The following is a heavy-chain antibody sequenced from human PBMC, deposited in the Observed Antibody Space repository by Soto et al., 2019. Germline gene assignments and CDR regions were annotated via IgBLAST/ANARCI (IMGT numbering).Heavy chain of an antibody. J-gene: IGHJ4*02. V-gene: IGHV5-51*01. D-gene: IGHD5-18*01. CDR1: GYSFTSYW. Sequence: GESLKISCKGSGYSFTSYWIGWVRQMPGKGLEWMGIIYPGDSDTRYSPSFQGQVTISADKSISTAYLQWSSLKASDTAMYYCARHLLRGDTAMVAPFDYWGQGTLVTVSS. CDR3: ARHLLRGDTAMVAPFDY. CDR2: IYPGDSDT.